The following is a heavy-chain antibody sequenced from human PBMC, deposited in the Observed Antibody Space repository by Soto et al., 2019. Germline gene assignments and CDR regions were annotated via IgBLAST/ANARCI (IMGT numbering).Heavy chain of an antibody. CDR2: IVYNGST. J-gene: IGHJ4*02. D-gene: IGHD3-22*01. V-gene: IGHV4-30-4*01. CDR1: GASVSSGHSY. Sequence: SETLSLTSSVSGASVSSGHSYWTWLRQPPGKGLDWLGYIVYNGSTSYDPSLKSRLTISIDTSKNRFSLRLSSVTAADAAVYYCGVLYYDASDSYYFDYWGRGALVTVSS. CDR3: GVLYYDASDSYYFDY.